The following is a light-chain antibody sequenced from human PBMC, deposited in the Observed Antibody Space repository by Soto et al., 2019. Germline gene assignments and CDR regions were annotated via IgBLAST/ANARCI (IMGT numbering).Light chain of an antibody. CDR1: QSVATN. J-gene: IGKJ1*01. CDR3: QQYGSSGK. Sequence: EAVLTQSPATLSVSPVERATLSCRASQSVATNLAWYQQRPGQAPRLLIYGASKRAIGLPDRFSGSGSGTEFTLTITSLQSEDFAVYYCQQYGSSGKFGQGTKGDI. V-gene: IGKV3-15*01. CDR2: GAS.